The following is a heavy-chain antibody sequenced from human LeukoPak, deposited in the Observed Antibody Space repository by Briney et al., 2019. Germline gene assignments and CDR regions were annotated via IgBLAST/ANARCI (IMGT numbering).Heavy chain of an antibody. CDR3: ASFFGFGEPTPSGYYYMDV. CDR1: GFTFSIYA. J-gene: IGHJ6*03. CDR2: ISGSGGRT. V-gene: IGHV3-23*01. D-gene: IGHD3-10*01. Sequence: GGSLRLSCAASGFTFSIYAMSWVRQAPGKGLEWVSAISGSGGRTYYADSVKGRFTISRDNSKNTLYLQMNSLRTEDTAVYYCASFFGFGEPTPSGYYYMDVWGKGTTVTISS.